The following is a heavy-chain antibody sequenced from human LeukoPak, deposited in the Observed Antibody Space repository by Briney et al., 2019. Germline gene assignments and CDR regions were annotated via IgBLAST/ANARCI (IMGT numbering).Heavy chain of an antibody. V-gene: IGHV3-53*01. D-gene: IGHD4-17*01. CDR1: GFTVSTNS. CDR2: IYSGGST. CDR3: SSLGGGPTVVGAFDM. J-gene: IGHJ3*02. Sequence: GGSLRLSCTVSGFTVSTNSMSWVRQTPGKGLEWVSFIYSGGSTHYSDSVKGRFTISRDNAKNSLYLQMNSLRDEDTAIYYCSSLGGGPTVVGAFDMWGQGTMVTVSS.